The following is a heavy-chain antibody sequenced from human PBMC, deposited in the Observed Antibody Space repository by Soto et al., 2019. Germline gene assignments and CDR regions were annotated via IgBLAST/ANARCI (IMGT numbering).Heavy chain of an antibody. V-gene: IGHV4-34*01. J-gene: IGHJ5*02. CDR2: INHGGST. CDR3: ARTDIVTTNWFDP. D-gene: IGHD5-12*01. Sequence: QVHLQQWGAGLLKPSETLSLTCAVYGESFIGYYWTWIRQSPGKGPEWIGEINHGGSTNYNPSLKSRVTISIDTSKNQFSRKLTSVTAADTSVYYCARTDIVTTNWFDPWGQGTLVTVSS. CDR1: GESFIGYY.